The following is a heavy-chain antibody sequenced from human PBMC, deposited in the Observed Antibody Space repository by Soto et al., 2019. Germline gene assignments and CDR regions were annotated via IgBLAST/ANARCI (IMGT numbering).Heavy chain of an antibody. J-gene: IGHJ4*02. V-gene: IGHV1-69*01. CDR1: GGSLRNSV. CDR2: VIPILGKA. Sequence: QVQLVQSGAEVKKPGSSVKVSCTASGGSLRNSVISWVRQAPAQRLEWMGGVIPILGKANYAQKSQGRVTMTADEASSTAYMDLSSLSPDDTAVYYCARLGHPGHWGPGTLVIVSS. CDR3: ARLGHPGH.